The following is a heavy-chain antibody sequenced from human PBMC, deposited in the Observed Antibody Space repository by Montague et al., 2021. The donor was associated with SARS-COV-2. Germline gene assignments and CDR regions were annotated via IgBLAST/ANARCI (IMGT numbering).Heavy chain of an antibody. V-gene: IGHV4-4*07. CDR1: GVAINKFH. J-gene: IGHJ6*02. CDR3: ARDMSSGDAMDV. Sequence: SETLSLTCTVSGVAINKFHWSWIRQPAGKGLEWIGRMYDRGSTDYSPSLKSRVTMSVDTSKNRLSLRLKSVTAADTAVYYCARDMSSGDAMDVWGQGTAVTVS. CDR2: MYDRGST. D-gene: IGHD3-22*01.